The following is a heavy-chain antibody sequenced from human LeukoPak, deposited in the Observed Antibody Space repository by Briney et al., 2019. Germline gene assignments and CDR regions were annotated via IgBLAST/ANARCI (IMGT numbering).Heavy chain of an antibody. V-gene: IGHV4-34*01. Sequence: SETLSLTCTVSGGSISSYYWSWIRQPPGKGLEWIGEINHSGSTNYNPSLKSRVTISVDTSKNQFSLKLSSVTAADTAVYYCASGTGEWLRRRVNWFDPWGQGTLVTVSS. CDR1: GGSISSYY. D-gene: IGHD5-12*01. J-gene: IGHJ5*02. CDR2: INHSGST. CDR3: ASGTGEWLRRRVNWFDP.